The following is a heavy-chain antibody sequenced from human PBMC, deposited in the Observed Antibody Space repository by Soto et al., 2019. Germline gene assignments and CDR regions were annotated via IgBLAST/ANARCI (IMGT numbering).Heavy chain of an antibody. V-gene: IGHV4-31*03. D-gene: IGHD5-12*01. CDR3: AGIVATNFDY. J-gene: IGHJ4*02. CDR2: IYFSGST. Sequence: QVQLQESGPGLVKPSHTLSLTSTVSGGSISRSGYYWSWIRQHPGKGLEWIGYIYFSGSTYYNPSLKSRVTISVVTSKNQFSLNLNSVTAADTAVYHCAGIVATNFDYWGQGTVVTVSS. CDR1: GGSISRSGYY.